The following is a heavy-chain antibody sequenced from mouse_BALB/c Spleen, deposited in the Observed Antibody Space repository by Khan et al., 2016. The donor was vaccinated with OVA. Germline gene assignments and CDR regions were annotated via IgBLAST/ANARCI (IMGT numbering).Heavy chain of an antibody. CDR2: ISSGGGTYI. Sequence: EVELVESGGGLVKPGDSLKLSCAASGFTFSKYAMSWIRQTPEKRLEWVATISSGGGTYIYYPDSVKGRFTIFRDNAKNTLYRQMRSLRSEDTAMYFCSRVYFGYFDYWGHGTTLTVSS. V-gene: IGHV5-9-3*01. J-gene: IGHJ2*01. D-gene: IGHD1-1*01. CDR3: SRVYFGYFDY. CDR1: GFTFSKYA.